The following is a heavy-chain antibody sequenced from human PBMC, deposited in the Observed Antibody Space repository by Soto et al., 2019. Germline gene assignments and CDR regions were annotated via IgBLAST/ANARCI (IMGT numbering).Heavy chain of an antibody. CDR2: INAGNGNT. D-gene: IGHD6-13*01. CDR1: GYTFTSYA. V-gene: IGHV1-3*01. J-gene: IGHJ3*02. Sequence: ASVKVSCKASGYTFTSYAMHWVRQAPGQRLEWMGWINAGNGNTKYSQKFQGRVTITRDISASTAYMELSSLRSEDTAVYYCARDKGGSSPVLDAFDIWGQGTMVTVSS. CDR3: ARDKGGSSPVLDAFDI.